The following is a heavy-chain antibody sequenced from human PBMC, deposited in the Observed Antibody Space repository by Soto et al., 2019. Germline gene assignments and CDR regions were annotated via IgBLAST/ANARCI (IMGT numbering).Heavy chain of an antibody. J-gene: IGHJ3*02. CDR3: ARGSQLERDALDI. CDR1: GVSINSCGCY. V-gene: IGHV4-31*03. D-gene: IGHD1-1*01. Sequence: QVQLQESGPGLVKPSQTLSLTCSVSGVSINSCGCYWCCIRHHPGKGLEWIGYIYYTGHTFYNASLQSRVAMSLDTSKNQFFLKLSSVTAADTAVYYCARGSQLERDALDIWGQGTMVTVSS. CDR2: IYYTGHT.